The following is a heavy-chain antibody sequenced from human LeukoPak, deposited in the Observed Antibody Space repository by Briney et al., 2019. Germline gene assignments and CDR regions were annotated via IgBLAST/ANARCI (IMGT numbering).Heavy chain of an antibody. CDR2: ISSSSSYI. V-gene: IGHV3-21*01. CDR1: GFTFSSYS. Sequence: GGSLRLSCAASGFTFSSYSMNWVRQAPGKGLEWVSSISSSSSYIYYADSVKGRFTISRDNAKNSLYLQMNSLRAKDTAVYYCAPRYCTNGVCYPDYWGQGTLVTVSS. D-gene: IGHD2-8*01. CDR3: APRYCTNGVCYPDY. J-gene: IGHJ4*02.